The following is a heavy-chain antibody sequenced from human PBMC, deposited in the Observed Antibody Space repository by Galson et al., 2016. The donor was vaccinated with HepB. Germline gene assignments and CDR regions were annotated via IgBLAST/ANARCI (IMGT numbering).Heavy chain of an antibody. Sequence: QSGAEVKKPGGSLRISCKGSGYSFTEYWIGWVRQMPGRGLEWMGIIYPGDSNTRYSPSFQGQVTISTDKSIRTAYLQWNSLKASDTDVYYCVKPLRGSGGPGASWGQGTLLTVSS. CDR1: GYSFTEYW. V-gene: IGHV5-51*01. CDR3: VKPLRGSGGPGAS. D-gene: IGHD3-10*01. J-gene: IGHJ5*02. CDR2: IYPGDSNT.